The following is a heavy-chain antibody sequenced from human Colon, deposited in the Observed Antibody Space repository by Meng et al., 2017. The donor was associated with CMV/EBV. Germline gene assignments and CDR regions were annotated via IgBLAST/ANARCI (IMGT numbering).Heavy chain of an antibody. CDR1: SSDS. D-gene: IGHD2-15*01. J-gene: IGHJ3*02. CDR3: ARAPRCDCSGGSCYHDAFDI. V-gene: IGHV3-21*01. Sequence: SSDSMNWGHEVPGKGLDWVSSISSTSCYRDYADAVKYRYTIPRNNAKNSLYLQRTGLIAEDTVLYYCARAPRCDCSGGSCYHDAFDIWGQGTMVTVSS. CDR2: ISSTSCYR.